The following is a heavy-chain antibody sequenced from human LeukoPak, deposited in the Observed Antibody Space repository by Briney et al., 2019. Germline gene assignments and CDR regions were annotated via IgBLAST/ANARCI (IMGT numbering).Heavy chain of an antibody. CDR3: ARREAVAGNWFDP. J-gene: IGHJ5*02. CDR2: IYYSGST. D-gene: IGHD6-19*01. Sequence: PSETLSLTCTVSGGSISSSSYYWGWIRPPPGKGLEWIGSIYYSGSTYYNPSLKSRVTISVDTSKNQFSLKLSSVTAADTAVYYCARREAVAGNWFDPWGQGTLVTVSS. CDR1: GGSISSSSYY. V-gene: IGHV4-39*01.